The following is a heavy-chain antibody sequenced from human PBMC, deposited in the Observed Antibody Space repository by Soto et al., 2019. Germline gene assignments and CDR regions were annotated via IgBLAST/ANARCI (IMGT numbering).Heavy chain of an antibody. D-gene: IGHD5-18*01. CDR1: GGSIRSGGYY. J-gene: IGHJ6*02. CDR2: IYYSGST. CDR3: ARDRLMATAGTARHYFGLDV. Sequence: SETLSLTCTVSGGSIRSGGYYWSWVRQSPRRGLEWIGNIYYSGSTYYNPSLKSRLTISVDTSKNQFSLNLSSVTAADTAVYYCARDRLMATAGTARHYFGLDVWGQGTTVTVS. V-gene: IGHV4-31*03.